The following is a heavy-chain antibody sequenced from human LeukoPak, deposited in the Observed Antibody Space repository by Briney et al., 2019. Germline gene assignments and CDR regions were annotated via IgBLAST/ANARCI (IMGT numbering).Heavy chain of an antibody. CDR3: ARADSGSCYI. Sequence: PSETLSLTCTVSGGSISSGGYYWRWIRQHPGRGLEWIGYIYYSGSTYYNPSLKSRVTISVDTSKNQFSLKLSSVTAADTAVYYCARADSGSCYIWGQGTTVTVSS. CDR2: IYYSGST. V-gene: IGHV4-31*03. CDR1: GGSISSGGYY. D-gene: IGHD2-15*01. J-gene: IGHJ6*02.